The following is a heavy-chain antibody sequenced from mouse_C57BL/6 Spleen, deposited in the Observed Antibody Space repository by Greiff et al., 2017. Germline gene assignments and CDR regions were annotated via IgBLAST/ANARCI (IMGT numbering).Heavy chain of an antibody. Sequence: QVQLKQPGAELVKPGASVKLSCKASGYTFTSYWMHWVKQRPGRGLEWIGRIDPNSGGTKYNEKFKSKATLTVDKPSSTAYMQLSSLTSEDSAVYYCASAYYGSTFAYWGQGTLVTVSA. D-gene: IGHD1-1*01. CDR3: ASAYYGSTFAY. CDR2: IDPNSGGT. J-gene: IGHJ3*01. V-gene: IGHV1-72*01. CDR1: GYTFTSYW.